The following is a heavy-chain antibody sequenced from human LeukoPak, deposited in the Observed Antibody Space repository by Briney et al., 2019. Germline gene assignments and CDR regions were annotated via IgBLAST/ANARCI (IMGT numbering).Heavy chain of an antibody. J-gene: IGHJ4*02. CDR2: IRYDGRIK. CDR3: ARRDYYDSSGYDY. CDR1: GFTFSSYG. D-gene: IGHD3-22*01. Sequence: GGSLRLSCAASGFTFSSYGMHWVRQAPGKGLEWVAFIRYDGRIKYYADSVKGRFTISRDNAKNSLYLQMNSLRAEDTAVYYCARRDYYDSSGYDYWGQGTLVTVSS. V-gene: IGHV3-33*08.